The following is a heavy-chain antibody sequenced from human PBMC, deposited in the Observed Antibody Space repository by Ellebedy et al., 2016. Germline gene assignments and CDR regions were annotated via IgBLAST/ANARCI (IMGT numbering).Heavy chain of an antibody. CDR1: GGTFNTYA. D-gene: IGHD3-9*01. CDR3: PRDLPNYNILTGSGYGMDV. V-gene: IGHV1-69*04. J-gene: IGHJ6*02. Sequence: ASVKVSCKASGGTFNTYAINWVRQAPGQGLEWMGRIIPILGITNYAQKFLGRLTITADKSTSTAYMEPSSLTSEDTAVYYCPRDLPNYNILTGSGYGMDVWGQGTTVTVSS. CDR2: IIPILGIT.